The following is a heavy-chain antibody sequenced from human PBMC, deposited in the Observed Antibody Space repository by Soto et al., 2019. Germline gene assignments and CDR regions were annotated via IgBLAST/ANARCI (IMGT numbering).Heavy chain of an antibody. Sequence: ASVKVSCKASGYTFTGYYMHWVRQAPGQGLEWMGWINPNSGDTNYAQKFQGWVTMTRDTSISTAYMELSRLRSDDTAVYYCARDLGVGATTGYYYYGMDVWGQGTTVTVSS. D-gene: IGHD1-26*01. CDR1: GYTFTGYY. V-gene: IGHV1-2*04. CDR2: INPNSGDT. J-gene: IGHJ6*02. CDR3: ARDLGVGATTGYYYYGMDV.